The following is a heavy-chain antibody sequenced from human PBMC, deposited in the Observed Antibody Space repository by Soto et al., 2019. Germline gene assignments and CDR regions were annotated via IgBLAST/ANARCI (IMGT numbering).Heavy chain of an antibody. D-gene: IGHD3-22*01. CDR2: IYYSGT. CDR1: GASISSGPYY. CDR3: ARTYDGSGPNSGGYAFDI. Sequence: SETLSLTCTVSGASISSGPYYWSWIRQPPGKGLEWIAYIYYSGTSYNPSLKSRVSISLDTSKNQFSLKLSSVTAADTAVYYCARTYDGSGPNSGGYAFDIWGQGTMVTVSS. V-gene: IGHV4-61*01. J-gene: IGHJ3*02.